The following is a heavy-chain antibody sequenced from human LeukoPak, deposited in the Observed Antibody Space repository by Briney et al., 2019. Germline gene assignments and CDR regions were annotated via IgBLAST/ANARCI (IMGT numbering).Heavy chain of an antibody. CDR1: ELNFENHW. CDR2: TDAGGSSA. J-gene: IGHJ4*01. D-gene: IGHD2-8*02. CDR3: ARGPPTGGGAYVGDY. Sequence: PGGSLRLSCAASELNFENHWMHWVRQVPGKGLEWVSRTDAGGSSASYADSVRGRFSISRDNGKSTLYLQMNNLRVEDTAVYYCARGPPTGGGAYVGDYWGHGTLVTVSS. V-gene: IGHV3-74*01.